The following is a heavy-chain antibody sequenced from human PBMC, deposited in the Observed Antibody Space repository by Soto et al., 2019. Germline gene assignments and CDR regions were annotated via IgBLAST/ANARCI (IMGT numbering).Heavy chain of an antibody. D-gene: IGHD2-15*01. V-gene: IGHV1-2*04. CDR2: INPNSGGT. Sequence: VMVSCKARGYTFTGNYMHRVRQGPRQGNEWMGWINPNSGGTNYAQKFQGWVTMTRDTSISTAYMELSRLRSDDTAVYYCARDGCSGGSCSYSTYYYYYMDVWGKGTTVTVSS. CDR1: GYTFTGNY. CDR3: ARDGCSGGSCSYSTYYYYYMDV. J-gene: IGHJ6*03.